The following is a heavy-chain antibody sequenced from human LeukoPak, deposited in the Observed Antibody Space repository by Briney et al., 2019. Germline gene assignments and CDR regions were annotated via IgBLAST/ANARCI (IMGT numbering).Heavy chain of an antibody. V-gene: IGHV4-4*02. Sequence: SETLSLACAVSGGSISSSNWWSWVRQPPGKGLEWIGEIYHSGSTNYNPSLKSRVTISVDKSKNQFSLKLSSVTAADTAVYYCARDKREPRYAFDIWGQGTMVTVSS. CDR2: IYHSGST. J-gene: IGHJ3*02. CDR1: GGSISSSNW. D-gene: IGHD1-26*01. CDR3: ARDKREPRYAFDI.